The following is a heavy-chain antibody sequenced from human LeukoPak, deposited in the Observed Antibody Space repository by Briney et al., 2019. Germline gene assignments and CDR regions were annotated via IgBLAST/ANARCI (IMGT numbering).Heavy chain of an antibody. CDR1: GFTFNRYV. V-gene: IGHV3-30-3*01. J-gene: IGHJ3*02. D-gene: IGHD3-3*01. CDR3: ARGGFWSDFDAFDI. CDR2: ISSDGNDQ. Sequence: GGSLRLSCAASGFTFNRYVIHWVRQAPGKGLEWVTVISSDGNDQHYADSVKGRFTISRDNYKNTVFLQMNSLRAEDTAVYYCARGGFWSDFDAFDIWGQGTMVTVSS.